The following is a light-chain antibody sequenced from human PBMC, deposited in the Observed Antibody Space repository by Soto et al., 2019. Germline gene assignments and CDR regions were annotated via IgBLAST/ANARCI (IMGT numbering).Light chain of an antibody. CDR2: KAS. J-gene: IGKJ1*01. V-gene: IGKV1-5*03. Sequence: DIQMTQSPSTLSASVGDRVTTTCRASQTINRWLAWYQQKPGEVPKLLIYKASVLESGVPSRFSGSGSGTEFTLTISRLQPEDVATYYCQHWSFGQGTKVDIK. CDR3: QHWS. CDR1: QTINRW.